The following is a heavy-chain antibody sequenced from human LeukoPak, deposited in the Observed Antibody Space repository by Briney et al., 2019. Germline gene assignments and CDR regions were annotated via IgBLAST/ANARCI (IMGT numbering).Heavy chain of an antibody. CDR3: AKSVLAYCGGDCYSGFDP. CDR1: GFTFSSYA. D-gene: IGHD2-21*02. Sequence: PGRSLRLSCAASGFTFSSYAMSWVRQAPGKGLEWVSAISGSGGSTYYADSVKGRFTISRDNSKNTLYLQMNSLRAEDTAVYYCAKSVLAYCGGDCYSGFDPWGQGTLVTVSS. V-gene: IGHV3-23*01. J-gene: IGHJ5*02. CDR2: ISGSGGST.